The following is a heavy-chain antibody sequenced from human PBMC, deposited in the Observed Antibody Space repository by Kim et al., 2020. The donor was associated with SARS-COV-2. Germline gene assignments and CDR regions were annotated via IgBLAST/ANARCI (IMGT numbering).Heavy chain of an antibody. J-gene: IGHJ4*02. D-gene: IGHD3-16*02. V-gene: IGHV3-7*01. CDR1: GFTFSSYW. CDR2: IKQDGSEK. CDR3: ASGLPYYDYVWGSYRQGYFDY. Sequence: GGSLRLSCAASGFTFSSYWMSWVRQAPGKGLEWVANIKQDGSEKYYVDSVKGRFTISRDNAKNSLYLQMNSLRAEDTAVYYCASGLPYYDYVWGSYRQGYFDYWGQGTLVTVSS.